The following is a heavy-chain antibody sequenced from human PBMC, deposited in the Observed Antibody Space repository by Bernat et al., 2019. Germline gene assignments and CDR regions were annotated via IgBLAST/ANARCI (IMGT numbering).Heavy chain of an antibody. V-gene: IGHV2-26*01. CDR2: IFSNDEK. CDR3: ARIRVVPAGYYYYYMDV. J-gene: IGHJ6*03. D-gene: IGHD2-2*01. Sequence: QVTLKESGPVLVKPTETLTLTCTVSGFSLSNARMGVSWIRQPPGKALEWLAHIFSNDEKSYSTSLKSRLTISKDTSKSQVVLTMTNMDPVDTATYYYARIRVVPAGYYYYYMDVWGKGTTVTVS. CDR1: GFSLSNARMG.